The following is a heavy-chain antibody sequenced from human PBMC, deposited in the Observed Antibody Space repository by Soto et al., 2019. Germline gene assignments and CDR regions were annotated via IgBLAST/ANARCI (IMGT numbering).Heavy chain of an antibody. CDR3: GREDTSEDWSDP. CDR1: AGSISSYY. CDR2: IYYSGNT. V-gene: IGHV4-59*01. D-gene: IGHD5-18*01. J-gene: IGHJ5*02. Sequence: SETLSLTCTVSAGSISSYYWSWIRQPAGKGLEWIGYIYYSGNTNYNPSLKSRVTISVDTSKNQFSLKLSSVTAADTAGYYCGREDTSEDWSDPGVPGTPVT.